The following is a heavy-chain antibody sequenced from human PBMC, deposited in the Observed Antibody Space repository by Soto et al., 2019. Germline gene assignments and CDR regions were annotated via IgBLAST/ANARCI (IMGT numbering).Heavy chain of an antibody. V-gene: IGHV1-69*01. J-gene: IGHJ6*02. CDR1: GATFSSYA. D-gene: IGHD2-2*01. CDR2: IIPIFGTA. CDR3: ARGVVVVPADIYYYGMDV. Sequence: QVQLVQSGAEVKKPGSSVKVSCKASGATFSSYAISWVRQAPGQGLEWMGGIIPIFGTANYAQKFQGRVTITADESTSTAYMELSSLRSEDTAVYYCARGVVVVPADIYYYGMDVWGQGTTVTVSS.